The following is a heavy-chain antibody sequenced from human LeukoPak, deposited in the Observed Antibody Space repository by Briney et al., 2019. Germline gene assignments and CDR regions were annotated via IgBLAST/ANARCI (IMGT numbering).Heavy chain of an antibody. V-gene: IGHV3-48*02. CDR3: ATSGNYYLKY. D-gene: IGHD1-26*01. CDR1: GFSFSDYG. CDR2: ISITSYTI. J-gene: IGHJ4*02. Sequence: GGSLRLSCAASGFSFSDYGMNWVRQAPGKGLEWLSYISITSYTIYYLDSVKGRFTISRDNAKNALSLQMNSLRDEDTAVYYCATSGNYYLKYWGQGTLVTVSS.